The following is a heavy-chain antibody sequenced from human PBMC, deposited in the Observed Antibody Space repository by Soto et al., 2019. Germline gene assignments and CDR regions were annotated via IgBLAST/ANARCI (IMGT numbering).Heavy chain of an antibody. CDR1: GYTFTYNF. CDR2: INPSGGTT. Sequence: ASVKVSCKASGYTFTYNFMHWVRQAPGQGLEWMGIINPSGGTTRAAQKFQDRVTMTRDTSTSTVYMELSSLRSEDTAVYYCARGPHIAVDHYKKYYFDYWGQGTLVTVS. J-gene: IGHJ4*02. CDR3: ARGPHIAVDHYKKYYFDY. V-gene: IGHV1-46*01. D-gene: IGHD2-15*01.